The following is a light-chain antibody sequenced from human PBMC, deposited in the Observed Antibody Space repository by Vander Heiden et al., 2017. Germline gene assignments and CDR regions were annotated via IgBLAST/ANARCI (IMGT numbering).Light chain of an antibody. CDR3: QQDCSSLIT. CDR2: GAS. J-gene: IGKJ5*01. Sequence: DTVLTPSTGTLSLSPGERATLSCRASQSVSSSYLAWYQQKPGQAPRLLIYGASSRATGIPDRFSGSGSGTDFTLTISSLGPEDFAVYYCQQDCSSLITFGQGTQLEIK. CDR1: QSVSSSY. V-gene: IGKV3-20*01.